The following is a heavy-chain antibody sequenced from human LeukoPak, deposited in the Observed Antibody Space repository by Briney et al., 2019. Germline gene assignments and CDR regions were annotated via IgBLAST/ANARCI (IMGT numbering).Heavy chain of an antibody. V-gene: IGHV1-18*01. CDR2: ISTYNGNT. J-gene: IGHJ4*02. CDR3: ARARLRYRGYYFDY. CDR1: GYTFTNYG. D-gene: IGHD3-9*01. Sequence: GASVKVSCKASGYTFTNYGVTWVRQAPGQGLEWMRWISTYNGNTNYAQKLQGRVTMTTDTSTSTAYMELRSLRSDDAAVYYCARARLRYRGYYFDYWGQGTLVTVSS.